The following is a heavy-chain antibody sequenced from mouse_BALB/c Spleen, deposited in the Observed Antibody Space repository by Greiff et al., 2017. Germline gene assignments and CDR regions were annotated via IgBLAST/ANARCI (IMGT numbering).Heavy chain of an antibody. Sequence: EVQLVESGGGLVKPGGSLKLSCAASGFAFSSYDMSWVRQTPEKRLEWVAYISSGGGSTYYPDTVKGRFTISRDNAKNTLYLQMSSLKSEDTAMYYCARQVYEGYYFDYWGQGTTLTVSS. CDR1: GFAFSSYD. J-gene: IGHJ2*01. CDR2: ISSGGGST. V-gene: IGHV5-12-1*01. CDR3: ARQVYEGYYFDY. D-gene: IGHD3-3*01.